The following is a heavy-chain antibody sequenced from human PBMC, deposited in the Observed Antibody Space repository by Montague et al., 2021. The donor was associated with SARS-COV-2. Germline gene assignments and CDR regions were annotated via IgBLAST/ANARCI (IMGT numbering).Heavy chain of an antibody. Sequence: SLRLSCAASGFTFSSYSMNWVRQAPGKGLEWVSSISSSSSYIYYADSVKGRFTISRDNAKNSLYLQMNSLRAEDTAAYYCARATLPSAITTMLGPNDYWGQGTLVTVSS. J-gene: IGHJ4*02. D-gene: IGHD3-22*01. CDR1: GFTFSSYS. CDR3: ARATLPSAITTMLGPNDY. V-gene: IGHV3-21*01. CDR2: ISSSSSYI.